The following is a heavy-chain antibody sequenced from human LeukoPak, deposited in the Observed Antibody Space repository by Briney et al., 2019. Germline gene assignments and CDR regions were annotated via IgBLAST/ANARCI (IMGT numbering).Heavy chain of an antibody. Sequence: SETLSLTCAVSGGPISSNNWWIWVRQSPEKGLEWIGEIYHDGSTNYNPSLKSRVTISVDTSKNQFSLKLSSVTAADTAVYYCAREAMGHAFDIWGQGTMVTVSS. V-gene: IGHV4-4*02. CDR3: AREAMGHAFDI. D-gene: IGHD5-18*01. J-gene: IGHJ3*02. CDR1: GGPISSNNW. CDR2: IYHDGST.